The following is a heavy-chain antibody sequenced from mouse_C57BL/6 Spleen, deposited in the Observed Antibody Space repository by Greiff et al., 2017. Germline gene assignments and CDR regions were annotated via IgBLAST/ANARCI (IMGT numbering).Heavy chain of an antibody. Sequence: VKLMESGAELVRPGASVTLSCKASGYTFTDYEMHWVKQTPVHGLEWIGAIDPETGGTAYNQKFKGKAILTADKSSSTAYMELRSLTSEDSAVYYCTREDSNYVGDYWGQGTTLTVSS. CDR1: GYTFTDYE. V-gene: IGHV1-15*01. D-gene: IGHD2-5*01. CDR2: IDPETGGT. CDR3: TREDSNYVGDY. J-gene: IGHJ2*01.